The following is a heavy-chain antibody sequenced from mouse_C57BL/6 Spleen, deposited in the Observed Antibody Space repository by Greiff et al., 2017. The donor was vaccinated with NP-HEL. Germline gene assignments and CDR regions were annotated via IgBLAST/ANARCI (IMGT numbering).Heavy chain of an antibody. CDR1: GFSLTSYG. D-gene: IGHD4-1*01. Sequence: VKLMESGPGLVQPSQSLSITCTVSGFSLTSYGVHWVRQSPGKGLEWLGVIWSGGSTDYNAAFISRLSISKDNSKSQVFFKMNSLQADDTAIYYCARNGLGKGYFDVWGTGTTVTVSS. CDR3: ARNGLGKGYFDV. V-gene: IGHV2-2*01. J-gene: IGHJ1*03. CDR2: IWSGGST.